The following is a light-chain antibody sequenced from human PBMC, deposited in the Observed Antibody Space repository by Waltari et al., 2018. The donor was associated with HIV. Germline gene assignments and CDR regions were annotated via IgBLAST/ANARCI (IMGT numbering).Light chain of an antibody. CDR1: QSLESTDGNIY. CDR2: KVS. Sequence: VVMTQSPSSLRVGIGQAAPISCRSSQSLESTDGNIYLNWFHQRPGDPPRRLIYKVSNRDSGVPDRISGRGSDTDFTLEISGVEAEDVGIYFCMQGTHFLTFGGGTKVEV. V-gene: IGKV2-30*01. J-gene: IGKJ4*01. CDR3: MQGTHFLT.